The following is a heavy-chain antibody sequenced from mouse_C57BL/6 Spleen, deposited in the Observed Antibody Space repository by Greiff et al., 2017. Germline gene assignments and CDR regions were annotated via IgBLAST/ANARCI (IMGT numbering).Heavy chain of an antibody. CDR2: IYPGDGDT. CDR1: GYAFSSSW. D-gene: IGHD1-1*01. Sequence: QVQLQQSGPELVKPGASVKISCKASGYAFSSSWMNWVKQRPGKGLEWIGRIYPGDGDTNYNGKFKGKATLTADKSSSTASMQLSSLTTEDSAVYFCAREENYYGSSTFYAMDYWGQGTSVTVSS. CDR3: AREENYYGSSTFYAMDY. V-gene: IGHV1-82*01. J-gene: IGHJ4*01.